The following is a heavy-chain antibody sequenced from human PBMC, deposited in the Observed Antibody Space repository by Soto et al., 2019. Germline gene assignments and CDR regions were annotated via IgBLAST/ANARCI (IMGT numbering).Heavy chain of an antibody. Sequence: QVQLVQSGAEVEKPGASVKVSCKTSGYIFTRYYMHWVRQAPGQGLEWVGMLTPTGISTTYAQKFHDRVPLTRDTATSTLYMELSSLTSEDTAVYYCGRGQYYSDATGYYYIHYWGQGTLVTVSS. J-gene: IGHJ4*02. V-gene: IGHV1-46*03. CDR2: LTPTGIST. CDR1: GYIFTRYY. D-gene: IGHD3-22*01. CDR3: GRGQYYSDATGYYYIHY.